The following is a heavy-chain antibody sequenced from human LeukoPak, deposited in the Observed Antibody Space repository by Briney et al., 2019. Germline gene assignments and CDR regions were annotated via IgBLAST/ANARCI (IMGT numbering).Heavy chain of an antibody. J-gene: IGHJ4*02. CDR2: TYYRSKWYN. V-gene: IGHV6-1*01. CDR1: GDSVSSNSAA. CDR3: AREVAGTYCFDN. D-gene: IGHD6-19*01. Sequence: SQTLSLPCAISGDSVSSNSAAWNWIRQSPSRGLEWLGRTYYRSKWYNDYGESVKSRITINPDTSKEQFSLHLTSVIPEDTAVYYCAREVAGTYCFDNWGQGTLVTVSS.